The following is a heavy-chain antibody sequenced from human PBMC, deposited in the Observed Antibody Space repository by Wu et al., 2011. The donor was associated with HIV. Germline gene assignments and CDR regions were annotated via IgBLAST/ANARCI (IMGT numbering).Heavy chain of an antibody. CDR1: GYSFVNYG. CDR3: ARGIPYYYESSGYSSTPYYFGY. V-gene: IGHV1-18*01. CDR2: ISSYNGNT. J-gene: IGHJ4*02. Sequence: QVQLVQSGAEVKKPGASVKVSCKASGYSFVNYGITWVRLAPGQGLEWMGWISSYNGNTNYAQKFHHRVTMTTDTSTSTAYMELRSLRSDDTAVYYCARGIPYYYESSGYSSTPYYFGYWGQGTLVTVSS. D-gene: IGHD3-22*01.